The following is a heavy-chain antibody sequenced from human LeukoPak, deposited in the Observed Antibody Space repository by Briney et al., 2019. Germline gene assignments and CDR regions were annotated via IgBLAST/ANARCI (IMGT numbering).Heavy chain of an antibody. V-gene: IGHV4-4*07. CDR1: GGSITNYY. CDR2: IYASGGT. Sequence: SETLSLTCTVSGGSITNYYWTWIRQPAGKGLECIGRIYASGGTNYNPSLKSRVTMSVDTSKNQFSLKVSSVTAADTAVYYCARGLRYFDWTPSDVWGQGTTVTVSS. J-gene: IGHJ6*02. D-gene: IGHD3-9*01. CDR3: ARGLRYFDWTPSDV.